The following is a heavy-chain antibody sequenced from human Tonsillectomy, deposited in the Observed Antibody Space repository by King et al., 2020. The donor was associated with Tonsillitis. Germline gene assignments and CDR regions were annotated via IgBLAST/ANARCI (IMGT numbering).Heavy chain of an antibody. CDR3: AKGGVVVVAASLDY. J-gene: IGHJ4*02. V-gene: IGHV3-9*01. D-gene: IGHD2-15*01. Sequence: VQLVEAGGGLVQPGRSLRLSCAASGLTFDDYAMHWVRQAPGKGLEWVSGISWNSGSIGYADSVKGRFTISRDNAKNSLYLQMNSLRAEDTALYYCAKGGVVVVAASLDYWGQGTLVTVSS. CDR2: ISWNSGSI. CDR1: GLTFDDYA.